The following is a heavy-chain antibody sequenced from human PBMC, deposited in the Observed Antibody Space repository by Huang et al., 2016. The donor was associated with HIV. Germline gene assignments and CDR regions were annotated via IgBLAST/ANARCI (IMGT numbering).Heavy chain of an antibody. Sequence: QVQLHQWGAGLLKPSETLSLTCAVYGGSFSGYYWSWLRQPPGKGLEVIGEITHSGSNNYNPSLKSRVTISEETSKNQFSLKRSSVTAADTAVYYCARAPHYGSGSYYYWGQGTLVTVSS. J-gene: IGHJ4*02. D-gene: IGHD3-10*01. V-gene: IGHV4-34*01. CDR3: ARAPHYGSGSYYY. CDR1: GGSFSGYY. CDR2: ITHSGSN.